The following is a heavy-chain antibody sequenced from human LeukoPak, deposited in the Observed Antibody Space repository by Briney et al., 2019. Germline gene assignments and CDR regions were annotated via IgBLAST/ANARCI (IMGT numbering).Heavy chain of an antibody. CDR2: ISYDGSNK. J-gene: IGHJ6*02. Sequence: GGSLRLSCAASGFTFSSYAMHWVRQAPGKGLEWVAVISYDGSNKYYADSVKGRFTISRDNSKNTLYLQMNSLRAEDTALYYCAKWGSWRGLSGYNGLDVWGQGTTVTVSS. D-gene: IGHD6-13*01. CDR3: AKWGSWRGLSGYNGLDV. V-gene: IGHV3-30-3*02. CDR1: GFTFSSYA.